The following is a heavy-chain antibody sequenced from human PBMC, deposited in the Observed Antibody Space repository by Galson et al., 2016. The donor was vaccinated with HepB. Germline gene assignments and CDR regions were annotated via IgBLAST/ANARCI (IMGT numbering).Heavy chain of an antibody. CDR3: ANVVQSRFDS. CDR2: ISTDSGNT. D-gene: IGHD3-10*02. J-gene: IGHJ4*02. V-gene: IGHV1-18*01. CDR1: GYTFTTSG. Sequence: SVKVSCKASGYTFTTSGISWVRQAPGQGLEWVGWISTDSGNTKYAQKFQGGITLTTDSSTTTAYMELRSLRFDDTALYYCANVVQSRFDSWGQGTLVTVSS.